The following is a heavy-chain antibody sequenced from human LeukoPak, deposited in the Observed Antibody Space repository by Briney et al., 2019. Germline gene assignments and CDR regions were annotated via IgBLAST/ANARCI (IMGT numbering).Heavy chain of an antibody. D-gene: IGHD6-19*01. CDR3: AKRDGSGWYLDS. J-gene: IGHJ4*02. CDR1: GGSISSSNW. Sequence: SETLSLTCAVAGGSISSSNWWSWIRQPPGKGLEWIGEIHHSGSTHYNPSLKSPVTISVDKSKNQFSLKLTSVTAADTAVYYCAKRDGSGWYLDSWGQGTLVTVSS. CDR2: IHHSGST. V-gene: IGHV4-4*02.